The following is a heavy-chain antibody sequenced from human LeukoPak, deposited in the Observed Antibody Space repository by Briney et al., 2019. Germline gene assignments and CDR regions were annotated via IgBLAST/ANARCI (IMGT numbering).Heavy chain of an antibody. D-gene: IGHD2-15*01. Sequence: GGSLRLSCEASGFTFSSYAMSWVRQAPGEGLEWVSVICSSGSNRYYADSVKGRFTISRDDSKNTLYLQIDSLRAEDTAVYYCAKGSGGSCYSGMDVWGQGTTVTVSS. J-gene: IGHJ6*02. CDR3: AKGSGGSCYSGMDV. CDR1: GFTFSSYA. V-gene: IGHV3-23*01. CDR2: ICSSGSNR.